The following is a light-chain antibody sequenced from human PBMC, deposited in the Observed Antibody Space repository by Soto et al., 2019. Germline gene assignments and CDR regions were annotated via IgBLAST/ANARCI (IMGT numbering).Light chain of an antibody. Sequence: DIVMTQSPDSLAVSLGERATINCKSSQSVLYSSKNKNYLAWYQQKPGQPRKPLIYWASTRESGVPDRFSGSGSGTDFTLTISSLQAEDVAVYYCQQYYSTLYTFGQGTKLEIK. J-gene: IGKJ2*01. V-gene: IGKV4-1*01. CDR2: WAS. CDR3: QQYYSTLYT. CDR1: QSVLYSSKNKNY.